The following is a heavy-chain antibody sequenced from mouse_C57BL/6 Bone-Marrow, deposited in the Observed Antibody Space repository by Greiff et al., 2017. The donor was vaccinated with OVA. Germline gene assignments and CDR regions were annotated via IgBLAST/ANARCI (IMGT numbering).Heavy chain of an antibody. CDR1: GYTFTDYY. CDR3: ARGGYSNSGAMDY. Sequence: QVQLQQSGAELVRPGASVKLSCKASGYTFTDYYINWVKQRPGQGLEWIARIYPGSGNTYYNEKFKGKATLTAEKSSSTAYMQLSSLTSEDSAVYFCARGGYSNSGAMDYWGQGTSVTVSS. V-gene: IGHV1-76*01. J-gene: IGHJ4*01. CDR2: IYPGSGNT. D-gene: IGHD2-5*01.